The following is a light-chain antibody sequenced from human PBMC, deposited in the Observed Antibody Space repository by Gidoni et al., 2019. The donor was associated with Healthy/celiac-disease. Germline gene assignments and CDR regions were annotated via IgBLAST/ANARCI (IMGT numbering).Light chain of an antibody. CDR1: QSVSSSF. J-gene: IGKJ1*01. CDR3: QQYDSSPWT. Sequence: ESVLTQSPGTLSLSTGERATLSCRASQSVSSSFLAWYQQKPGQAPRLLIYGASSRATGIPDTFSVSGSGTDFTLPISRLEPEDFAVYYCQQYDSSPWTFGQGTKVEIK. CDR2: GAS. V-gene: IGKV3-20*01.